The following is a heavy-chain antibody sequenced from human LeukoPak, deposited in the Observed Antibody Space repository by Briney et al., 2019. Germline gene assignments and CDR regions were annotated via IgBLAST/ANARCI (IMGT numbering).Heavy chain of an antibody. Sequence: SETLSLTCTVSGGSISSNNYYWGWIRQPPGKGLEWIGRFYYSGATYYNPPLQSRVTISVDMSKNRLSLEMSSLTAADTAVYFFASLSPNTPMVSAYWGQGTLVTVSS. D-gene: IGHD5-18*01. CDR1: GGSISSNNYY. V-gene: IGHV4-39*01. J-gene: IGHJ4*02. CDR3: ASLSPNTPMVSAY. CDR2: FYYSGAT.